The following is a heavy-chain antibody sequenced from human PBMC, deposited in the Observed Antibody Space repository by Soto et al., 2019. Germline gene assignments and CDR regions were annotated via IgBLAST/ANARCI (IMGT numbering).Heavy chain of an antibody. CDR3: AKSTGGTANGMGV. CDR2: ISWNSGTI. V-gene: IGHV3-9*01. D-gene: IGHD2-8*02. J-gene: IGHJ6*01. CDR1: GFSFDDYA. Sequence: EVQVVESGGGLIKPGRSLRLSCAASGFSFDDYAMHWVRQAPGKGLEWVSGISWNSGTIGYADSVKGRFTISRDNAKNSLYLQMNSLRAEDTALYYCAKSTGGTANGMGVW.